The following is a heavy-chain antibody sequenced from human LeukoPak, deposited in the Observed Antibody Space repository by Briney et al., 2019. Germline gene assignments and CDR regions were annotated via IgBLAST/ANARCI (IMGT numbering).Heavy chain of an antibody. CDR3: AKDPGYCSGGNCFYFDS. D-gene: IGHD2-15*01. V-gene: IGHV3-30*18. CDR2: ISDDGNNK. CDR1: GFTFSTYG. J-gene: IGHJ4*02. Sequence: GGSLRLSCAASGFTFSTYGMHWVRQAPGKGLEWVAVISDDGNNKYYADSVKGRFTISRDNSKNALYLQMNSLRVEDTAVYYCAKDPGYCSGGNCFYFDSWGQGTLVTVSS.